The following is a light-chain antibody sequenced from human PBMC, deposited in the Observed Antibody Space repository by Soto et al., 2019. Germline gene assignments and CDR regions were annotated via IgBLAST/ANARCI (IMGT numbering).Light chain of an antibody. J-gene: IGLJ2*01. CDR3: GSYTSGSTPVV. Sequence: QSALTQPASVSGSPGQSITISCTGTSSDVGGYNYVSWYQQHPGKVPKLMIYDVSNRPSGVSNRFSGSKSGNTASLTISGLQPDDEADYYCGSYTSGSTPVVFGGGTKLTVL. CDR2: DVS. V-gene: IGLV2-14*01. CDR1: SSDVGGYNY.